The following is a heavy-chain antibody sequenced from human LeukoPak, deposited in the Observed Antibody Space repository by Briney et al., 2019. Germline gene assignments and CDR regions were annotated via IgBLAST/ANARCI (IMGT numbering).Heavy chain of an antibody. CDR3: DSHTPLWFGPDAFDI. J-gene: IGHJ3*02. V-gene: IGHV4-59*01. D-gene: IGHD3-10*01. CDR2: IYYSGST. CDR1: GGSISSYY. Sequence: PSETLSLTCTVSGGSISSYYWSWIRQPPGKGLEWIGYIYYSGSTKYNPYLKSRAPISVDTSKNQFSLKLRSATAEDTAVYYCDSHTPLWFGPDAFDIWGQGTMVTVSS.